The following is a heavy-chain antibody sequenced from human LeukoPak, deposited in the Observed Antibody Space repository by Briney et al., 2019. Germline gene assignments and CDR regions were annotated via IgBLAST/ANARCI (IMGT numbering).Heavy chain of an antibody. CDR3: ARDPFKIPTYYYDSSGPSGGDI. CDR2: IYYSGST. D-gene: IGHD3-22*01. CDR1: GGSISSYY. Sequence: PSETLSLTCTVSGGSISSYYWSWIRQPPGKGLEWIGYIYYSGSTNYNPSLKSRVTISVDTSKNQFSLKLSSVTAADTAVYYCARDPFKIPTYYYDSSGPSGGDIWGQGTMVTVSS. V-gene: IGHV4-59*12. J-gene: IGHJ3*02.